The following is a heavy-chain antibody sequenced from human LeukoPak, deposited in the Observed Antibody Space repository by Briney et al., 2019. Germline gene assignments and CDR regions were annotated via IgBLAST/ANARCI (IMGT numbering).Heavy chain of an antibody. D-gene: IGHD6-19*01. Sequence: SETLSLTCTVSGGSISSYYWSWIRQPPGKGLEWIGYIYTSGSTNYNPSLKSRVTISVDTSKNQFSLKLSSVTAADTAAYYCARLAEYSSGWYDYYYYMDVWGKGTTVTVSS. CDR1: GGSISSYY. CDR2: IYTSGST. CDR3: ARLAEYSSGWYDYYYYMDV. J-gene: IGHJ6*03. V-gene: IGHV4-4*09.